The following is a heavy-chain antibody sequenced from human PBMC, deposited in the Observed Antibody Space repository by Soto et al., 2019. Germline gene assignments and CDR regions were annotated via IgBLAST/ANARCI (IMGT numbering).Heavy chain of an antibody. CDR3: ARGPSFYSRQPYYYYGMDV. CDR1: GYTFTSYG. J-gene: IGHJ6*02. V-gene: IGHV1-18*01. CDR2: ISAYNGNT. Sequence: QVQLVQSGAEVKKPGASVKVSCKASGYTFTSYGISWVRQAPGQGLEWMGWISAYNGNTNYAQKLQGRVTMTTDTATSTAYVELRSPRSDDTAVYYCARGPSFYSRQPYYYYGMDVWGQGTTVTVSS. D-gene: IGHD2-15*01.